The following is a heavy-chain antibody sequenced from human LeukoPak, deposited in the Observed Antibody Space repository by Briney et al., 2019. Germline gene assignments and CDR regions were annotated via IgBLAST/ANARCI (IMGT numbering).Heavy chain of an antibody. V-gene: IGHV1-18*01. Sequence: ASVKVSCKASGGTFSSYAISWVRQAPGQGLEWMGWISAYNGNTNYAQKLQGRVTMTTDTSTSTAYMELRSLRSDDTAVYYCARVALVVPAFDPWGQGTLSPSPQ. J-gene: IGHJ5*02. D-gene: IGHD2-2*01. CDR2: ISAYNGNT. CDR1: GGTFSSYA. CDR3: ARVALVVPAFDP.